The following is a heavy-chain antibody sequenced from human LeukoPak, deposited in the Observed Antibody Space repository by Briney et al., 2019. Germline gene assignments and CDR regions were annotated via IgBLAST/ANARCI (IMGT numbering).Heavy chain of an antibody. J-gene: IGHJ4*02. CDR3: ARGPGLSAPFDY. V-gene: IGHV1-46*01. Sequence: ASVKVSCKASGYTFTSYYMHWVRQAPGQGLEWTGIINPSGGSTSYAQKFQGRVTMTRDTSTSTVYMELSSLKASDTAMYYCARGPGLSAPFDYWGQGTLVTVSS. CDR1: GYTFTSYY. CDR2: INPSGGST. D-gene: IGHD3-16*02.